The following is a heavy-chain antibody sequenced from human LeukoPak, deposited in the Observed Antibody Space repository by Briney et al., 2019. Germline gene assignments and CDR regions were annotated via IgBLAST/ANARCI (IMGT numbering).Heavy chain of an antibody. CDR1: GSTFTSYY. V-gene: IGHV1-46*03. CDR3: AREFGSWTVTTRRPWFDR. D-gene: IGHD4-11*01. Sequence: GASVKVSCKATGSTFTSYYMHWVRQAPGQGLEWMGIINPSGGSTSYAQKFQGRVTMTRDTSTSTVYMELSSLKSEDTAVYYCAREFGSWTVTTRRPWFDRRGQGTLVTVSS. CDR2: INPSGGST. J-gene: IGHJ5*02.